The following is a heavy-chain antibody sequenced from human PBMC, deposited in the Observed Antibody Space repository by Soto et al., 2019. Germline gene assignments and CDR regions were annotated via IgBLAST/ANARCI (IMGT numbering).Heavy chain of an antibody. CDR1: GDSIISGNHY. CDR2: IFYSGTA. V-gene: IGHV4-30-4*01. D-gene: IGHD3-10*01. CDR3: ARTDYGTAYFDP. Sequence: PSETLSLTCTVSGDSIISGNHYFICIRQPPGKGLELIGYIFYSGTAYYNPSLKSRPTISVDTSKNQFSLKLSSVTAADTAVYYCARTDYGTAYFDPWGQGSLVTVSS. J-gene: IGHJ5*02.